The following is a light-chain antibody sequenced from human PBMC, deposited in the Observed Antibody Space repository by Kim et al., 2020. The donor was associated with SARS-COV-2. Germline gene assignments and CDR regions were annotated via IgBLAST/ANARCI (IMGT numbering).Light chain of an antibody. V-gene: IGKV1-39*01. Sequence: ASVRHRLTITCRASQSMSSYLNWSQQKPVKAPTLLIYAATSFQSGVPSRCSGSGSETDFTLNISSLQPEDFATYYCQQSYSTPRYTFRQGTKLEI. CDR1: QSMSSY. CDR2: AAT. CDR3: QQSYSTPRYT. J-gene: IGKJ2*01.